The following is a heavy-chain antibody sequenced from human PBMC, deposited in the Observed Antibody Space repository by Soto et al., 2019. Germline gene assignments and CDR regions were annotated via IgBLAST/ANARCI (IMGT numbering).Heavy chain of an antibody. V-gene: IGHV4-61*01. CDR1: GGAVSSGTYY. Sequence: SETMSLTCTVSGGAVSSGTYYWSWIRQPPGKGLEWIGHIYFTGSTNYNPSLKSRVTMSLDTSRNQFSLKLSSVTAADTAVYYCTRGPPRVQWFDPWGLGTLVTVSS. J-gene: IGHJ5*02. CDR3: TRGPPRVQWFDP. CDR2: IYFTGST.